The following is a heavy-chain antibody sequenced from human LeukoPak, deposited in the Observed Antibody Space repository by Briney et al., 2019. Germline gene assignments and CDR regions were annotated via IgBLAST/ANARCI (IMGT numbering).Heavy chain of an antibody. D-gene: IGHD6-19*01. CDR3: ARGGIAVQRRDVFDI. CDR1: GFTFSTYN. CDR2: ISMRTNNI. J-gene: IGHJ3*02. V-gene: IGHV3-21*01. Sequence: GSLRLSCAASGFTFSTYNMNWVRQAPGKGLEWVSSISMRTNNIYYADSVKGRFTISRDNAKNSLYLQMDSLRADDTAMYYCARGGIAVQRRDVFDIWGQGTMVTVSS.